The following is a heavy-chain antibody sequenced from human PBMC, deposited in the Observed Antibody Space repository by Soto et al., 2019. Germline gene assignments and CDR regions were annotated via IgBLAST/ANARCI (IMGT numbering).Heavy chain of an antibody. CDR2: IYSGGST. D-gene: IGHD3-9*01. J-gene: IGHJ3*02. Sequence: EVQLVETGGGLIQPGGSLRLSCAASGFTVSSNYMSWVRQAPGKGLEWVSVIYSGGSTYYADSVKGRFTISRDNSKNTLDLQMNSLRAEDTAVYYCAAYYDILTGYHDAFDIWGQGTMVTVSS. CDR3: AAYYDILTGYHDAFDI. V-gene: IGHV3-53*02. CDR1: GFTVSSNY.